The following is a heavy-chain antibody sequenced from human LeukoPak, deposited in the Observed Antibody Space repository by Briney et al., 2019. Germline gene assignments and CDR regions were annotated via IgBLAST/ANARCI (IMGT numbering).Heavy chain of an antibody. CDR2: IRFDGSEI. CDR3: ATRNNFEY. D-gene: IGHD2/OR15-2a*01. J-gene: IGHJ4*02. Sequence: PGGSLRLSCTVSGFTSFSGHWMNWVRQAPGKGLEWVASIRFDGSEIGYGDSVEGRFIISRDNSKNSLYLQMNSLRAEDTAVYYCATRNNFEYWGQGTLVTVSS. CDR1: GFTSFSGHW. V-gene: IGHV3-7*01.